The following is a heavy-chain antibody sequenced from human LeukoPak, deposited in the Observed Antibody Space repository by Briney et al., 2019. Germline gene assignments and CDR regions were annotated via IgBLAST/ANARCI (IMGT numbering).Heavy chain of an antibody. CDR1: GFTFGDYA. CDR3: TRDQYYYDMVDY. D-gene: IGHD3-22*01. V-gene: IGHV3-49*04. J-gene: IGHJ4*02. CDR2: IRSKAYGGTT. Sequence: GGSLRLSCTASGFTFGDYAMSWVRQAPGKGLEWVGFIRSKAYGGTTEYAASVKGRFTISRDDSKSIAYLQMNSLKTEDTAVYYCTRDQYYYDMVDYWGQGTLVTVSS.